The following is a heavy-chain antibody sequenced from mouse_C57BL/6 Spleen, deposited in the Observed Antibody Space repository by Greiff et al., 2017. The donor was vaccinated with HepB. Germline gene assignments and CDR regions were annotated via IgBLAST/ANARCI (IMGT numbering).Heavy chain of an antibody. CDR3: ATHGYDENY. V-gene: IGHV5-6*01. D-gene: IGHD2-10*02. CDR1: GFTFSSYG. Sequence: EVKLVESGGDLVKPGGSLKLSCAASGFTFSSYGMSWVRQTPDKRLEWVATISSGGSYTYYPDSVKGRFTISRDNAKNTLYLQMSSLKSEDTALYYCATHGYDENYSGQGTTLTVSS. J-gene: IGHJ2*01. CDR2: ISSGGSYT.